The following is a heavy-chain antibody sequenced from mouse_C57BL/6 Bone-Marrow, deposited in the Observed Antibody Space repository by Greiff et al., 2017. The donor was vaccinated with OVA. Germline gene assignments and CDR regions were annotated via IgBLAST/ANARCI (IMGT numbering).Heavy chain of an antibody. D-gene: IGHD1-1*01. CDR2: IYPRSGNT. CDR1: GYTFTSYG. Sequence: VQVVESGAELARPGASVKLSCKASGYTFTSYGISWVKQRTGQGLEWIGEIYPRSGNTYYNEKFKGKATLTADKSSSTAYMELRSLTSEDSAVYFCARGLLLRDYWGQGTSVTVSS. J-gene: IGHJ4*01. V-gene: IGHV1-81*01. CDR3: ARGLLLRDY.